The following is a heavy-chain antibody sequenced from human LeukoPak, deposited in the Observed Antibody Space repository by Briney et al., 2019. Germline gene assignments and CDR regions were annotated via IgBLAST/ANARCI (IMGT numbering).Heavy chain of an antibody. D-gene: IGHD5-24*01. J-gene: IGHJ4*02. CDR1: GYTFTNYY. V-gene: IGHV1-46*01. CDR2: INPSGGST. Sequence: APVKESCKASGYTFTNYYIHWVRQAPAQGLEWMGIINPSGGSTSYAQKFQGRVTMTRDTSTSTVYMELSSLRSEDTAVYYCARDRGEMARRYYFDYWGQGTLVTVSS. CDR3: ARDRGEMARRYYFDY.